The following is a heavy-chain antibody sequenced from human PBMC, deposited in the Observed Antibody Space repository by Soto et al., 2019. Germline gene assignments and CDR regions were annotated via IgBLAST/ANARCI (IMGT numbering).Heavy chain of an antibody. D-gene: IGHD3-10*01. CDR2: IYYSGST. Sequence: QVQLQESGPGLVKPSQTLSLTCTVSGGSISSGGYYWSWIRQHPGKGLEWIGYIYYSGSTYYNPSLKIRVTTSVDTSKNQFSLKLSSVTAADTAVYYCARDTMVRGLYGMDVWGQGTTVTVSS. V-gene: IGHV4-31*03. CDR3: ARDTMVRGLYGMDV. J-gene: IGHJ6*02. CDR1: GGSISSGGYY.